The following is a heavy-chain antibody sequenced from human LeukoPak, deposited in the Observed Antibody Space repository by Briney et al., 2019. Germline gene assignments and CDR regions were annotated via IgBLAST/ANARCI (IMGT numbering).Heavy chain of an antibody. CDR2: IASKTDGGAT. J-gene: IGHJ4*02. V-gene: IGHV3-15*04. CDR1: GFTFSSYS. D-gene: IGHD3-10*01. CDR3: TTGIRGD. Sequence: GGSLRLSCAASGFTFSSYSMNWVRQAPGEGPDWVGRIASKTDGGATDYAAPVKGRFTISSDDSKNTLNLQMNSLKTEDTAVYYCTTGIRGDWGQGTLVTVSS.